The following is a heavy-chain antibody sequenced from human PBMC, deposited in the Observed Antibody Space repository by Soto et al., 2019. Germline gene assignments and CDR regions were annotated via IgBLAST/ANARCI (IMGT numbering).Heavy chain of an antibody. CDR1: GFTVSSNY. V-gene: IGHV3-53*01. CDR2: IYPAGST. CDR3: ARDSQGLPAASPGFYYYGMDV. Sequence: GGSLRLSCAASGFTVSSNYMSWVRQAPGKGLEWVSIIYPAGSTYYADSVQGRFTISRDNSKNTLYLQMNSLRAEDTAVYYCARDSQGLPAASPGFYYYGMDVWGQGTTVAVSS. D-gene: IGHD2-2*01. J-gene: IGHJ6*02.